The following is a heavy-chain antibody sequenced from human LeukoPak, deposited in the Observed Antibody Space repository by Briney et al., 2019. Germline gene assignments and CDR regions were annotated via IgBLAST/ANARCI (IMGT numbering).Heavy chain of an antibody. Sequence: GGSLRLSCAASGFTVSSNYMSWVRQAPGKGLEWVSVIYSGGSTYYADSVKGRFTISRDNSKNTLYLQMNSLRAEDAAVYYCARESWGSGWLGDAFDIWGQGTMVTVSS. J-gene: IGHJ3*02. CDR1: GFTVSSNY. CDR3: ARESWGSGWLGDAFDI. D-gene: IGHD6-19*01. CDR2: IYSGGST. V-gene: IGHV3-66*01.